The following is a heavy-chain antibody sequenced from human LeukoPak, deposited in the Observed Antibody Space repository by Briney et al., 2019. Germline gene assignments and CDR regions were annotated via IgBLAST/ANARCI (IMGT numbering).Heavy chain of an antibody. CDR1: GYTFTSYG. D-gene: IGHD3-10*01. CDR3: ARVSLAYGSGSRHAVRGANWFDP. CDR2: INAYNGNT. J-gene: IGHJ5*02. V-gene: IGHV1-18*01. Sequence: ASVKVSCKASGYTFTSYGISWVRQAPGQGLEWMGWINAYNGNTKYAQKPQGRVTMTTDTSTSTAYMELRSLRSDDTAVYYCARVSLAYGSGSRHAVRGANWFDPWGQGTLVTVSS.